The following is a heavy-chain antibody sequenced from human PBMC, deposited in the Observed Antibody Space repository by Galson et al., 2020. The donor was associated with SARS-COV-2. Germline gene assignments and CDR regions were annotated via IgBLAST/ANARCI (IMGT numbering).Heavy chain of an antibody. CDR1: GYTLTELS. Sequence: ASVKVSCQVCGYTLTELSMHGVRQAPGKGLEWMGGFDPEDGETIYAQKFQGRVTMTEDTSTDTAYMELSSLRSEDTAVYYCATGGGYLFSGWFDPWGQGTLVTVSS. V-gene: IGHV1-24*01. CDR3: ATGGGYLFSGWFDP. CDR2: FDPEDGET. J-gene: IGHJ5*02. D-gene: IGHD2-21*01.